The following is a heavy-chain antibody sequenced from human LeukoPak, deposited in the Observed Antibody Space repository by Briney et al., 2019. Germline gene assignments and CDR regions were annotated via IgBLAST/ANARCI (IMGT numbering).Heavy chain of an antibody. CDR3: ARVWDASGWSNWFDP. V-gene: IGHV1-2*02. D-gene: IGHD6-19*01. CDR2: VNPDSGDT. Sequence: ASVKVSCKSSGYKFTAYYIHWIRQAPGQGLEWMGWVNPDSGDTNCTQKYQGRLTLTRDTSVTTVYMELSSLTSDDTAVYYCARVWDASGWSNWFDPWGQGTVVTVSS. J-gene: IGHJ5*02. CDR1: GYKFTAYY.